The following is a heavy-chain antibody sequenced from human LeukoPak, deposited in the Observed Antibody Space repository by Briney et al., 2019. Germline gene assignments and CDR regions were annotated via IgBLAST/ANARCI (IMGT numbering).Heavy chain of an antibody. V-gene: IGHV4-61*01. J-gene: IGHJ6*02. CDR1: GGSVSSGSYY. Sequence: PSETLSLTCTVSGGSVSSGSYYWSWIRQPPGKGLEWIGYIYYSGSTNYDPSLKSRVTISVDTSKNQFSLKLSSVTAADTAVYYCARVPDYYYYGMDVWGQGTTVTVSS. CDR3: ARVPDYYYYGMDV. CDR2: IYYSGST.